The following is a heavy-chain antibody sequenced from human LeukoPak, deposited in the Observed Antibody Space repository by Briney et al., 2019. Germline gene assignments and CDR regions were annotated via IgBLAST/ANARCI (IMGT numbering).Heavy chain of an antibody. CDR2: INPNSGGT. Sequence: ASVKVSCKASGYTFTGYYMHWVRQAPGQGLEWMGWINPNSGGTNYAQKFQGWVTMTRDTSISTAYMELSRLRSDDTAVYYCARAPVGSHYYYGMDVWGQGTTVTVSS. V-gene: IGHV1-2*04. CDR3: ARAPVGSHYYYGMDV. CDR1: GYTFTGYY. D-gene: IGHD1-26*01. J-gene: IGHJ6*02.